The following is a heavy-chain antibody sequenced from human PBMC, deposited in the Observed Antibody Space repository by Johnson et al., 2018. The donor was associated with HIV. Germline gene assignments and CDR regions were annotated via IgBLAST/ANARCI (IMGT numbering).Heavy chain of an antibody. CDR3: ARDAGQWLDDAFDI. D-gene: IGHD6-19*01. CDR2: ISSSGSTI. J-gene: IGHJ3*02. Sequence: VLLLESGGDLVQPGRSLRLSCTASGFTFSDYYMSWIRQAPGKGLEWVSYISSSGSTIYYTDSVKGRFTISRDNSKNTLYLQINSLIAEDTAVYYCARDAGQWLDDAFDIWGQGTMVTVSS. V-gene: IGHV3-11*04. CDR1: GFTFSDYY.